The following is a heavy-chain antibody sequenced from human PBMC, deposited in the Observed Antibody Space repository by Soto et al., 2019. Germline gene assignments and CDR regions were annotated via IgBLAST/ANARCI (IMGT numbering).Heavy chain of an antibody. CDR1: GGTFSSYA. Sequence: QVQLVQSGAEVKKPGSSVKVSCKASGGTFSSYAINWVRQAPGQGLEWMGGIIPIFATADYAQKFQGRVTSTADESTSTAYMERSSLRSEDTAVYYCAQCLLGVNDYYGMDVWGQGTTVTVSS. J-gene: IGHJ6*02. V-gene: IGHV1-69*12. CDR2: IIPIFATA. CDR3: AQCLLGVNDYYGMDV. D-gene: IGHD3-16*01.